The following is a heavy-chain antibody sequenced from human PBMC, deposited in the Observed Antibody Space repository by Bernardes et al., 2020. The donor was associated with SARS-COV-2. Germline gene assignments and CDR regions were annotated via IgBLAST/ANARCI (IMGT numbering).Heavy chain of an antibody. CDR1: GGSMSGYY. J-gene: IGHJ4*01. CDR3: ASKWLGRSSRFDF. D-gene: IGHD5-18*01. CDR2: MYYRGIT. Sequence: SEPLSLTCTVSGGSMSGYYWSWIRQPPGKGLEWIGSMYYRGITNDNPSLKSRVTISVDTSKNQFSLRLTSVTAADTAVYYCASKWLGRSSRFDFWGQGNLVTVSS. V-gene: IGHV4-59*01.